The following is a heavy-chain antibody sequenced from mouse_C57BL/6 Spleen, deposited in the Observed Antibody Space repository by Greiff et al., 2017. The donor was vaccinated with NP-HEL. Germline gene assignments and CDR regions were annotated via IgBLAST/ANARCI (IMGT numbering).Heavy chain of an antibody. J-gene: IGHJ4*01. Sequence: EVQLQQSGPELVKPGASVKIPCKASGYTFTDYNMDWVKQSHGKSLEWIGDINPNHGGTIYKQKFKGNATLTVDKSSSTSYMELRSLTSEDTAVYYCARRIYYGNPYAMDYWGQGTSVTVSS. V-gene: IGHV1-18*01. CDR1: GYTFTDYN. CDR3: ARRIYYGNPYAMDY. CDR2: INPNHGGT. D-gene: IGHD2-1*01.